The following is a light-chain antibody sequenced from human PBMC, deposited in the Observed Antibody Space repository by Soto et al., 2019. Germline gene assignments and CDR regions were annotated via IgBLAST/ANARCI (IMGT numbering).Light chain of an antibody. V-gene: IGLV1-40*01. CDR3: QSYDSSLSSSV. J-gene: IGLJ2*01. CDR1: SSNVGAGYD. CDR2: GNS. Sequence: QAVVTQPPSVSGAPGQRVTISCTGSSSNVGAGYDVHWYQQLPGTAPKLLIYGNSNRPSGVPDRFSGSKSGTSASLAITGLQAEEDADYDGQSYDSSLSSSVFGGGTKLTVL.